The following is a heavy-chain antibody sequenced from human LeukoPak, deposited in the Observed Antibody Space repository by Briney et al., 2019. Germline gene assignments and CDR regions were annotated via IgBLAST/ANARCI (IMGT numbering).Heavy chain of an antibody. J-gene: IGHJ6*04. V-gene: IGHV3-48*03. CDR1: GFTFSSYE. Sequence: GGSLRLSCAASGFTFSSYEMNWVRQAPGKGLEWVSYISSIGSTIYYADSVKGRFTISRDNAKNSLYLQMNSLRAEDTAVYYCAELGITMIGGVWGKGTTVTISS. D-gene: IGHD3-10*02. CDR3: AELGITMIGGV. CDR2: ISSIGSTI.